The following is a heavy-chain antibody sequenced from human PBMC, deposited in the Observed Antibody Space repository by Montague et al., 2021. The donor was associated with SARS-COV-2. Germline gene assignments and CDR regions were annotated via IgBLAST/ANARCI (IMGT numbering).Heavy chain of an antibody. CDR1: GGSISSSSYY. CDR2: IYYSGST. V-gene: IGHV4-39*01. D-gene: IGHD5-12*01. J-gene: IGHJ4*02. CDR3: ASHERQWLRLYPYYFDY. Sequence: SETLSLTCTVSGGSISSSSYYWGWIRQPPGKGLEWIGSIYYSGSTYYNPSLKSRVTISVDTSKNQFYLKLSSVTAADTAVYYCASHERQWLRLYPYYFDYWGQGTLVTVSS.